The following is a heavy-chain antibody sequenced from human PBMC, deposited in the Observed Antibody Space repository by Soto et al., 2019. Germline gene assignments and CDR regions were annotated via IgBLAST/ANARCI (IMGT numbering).Heavy chain of an antibody. J-gene: IGHJ3*02. D-gene: IGHD3-10*01. Sequence: QVQLQESGPGLVKPSQTLSLTCTVSGGSISSGGYYWSWIRQHPGKVLEWLGYIYYSGRTYYNPSLKSRVTISVDTSKNQSSRMLSSVTAAETAVYYCARVAGSGSYYKGVGAFDIWGQGTMVTVSS. CDR1: GGSISSGGYY. CDR2: IYYSGRT. V-gene: IGHV4-31*03. CDR3: ARVAGSGSYYKGVGAFDI.